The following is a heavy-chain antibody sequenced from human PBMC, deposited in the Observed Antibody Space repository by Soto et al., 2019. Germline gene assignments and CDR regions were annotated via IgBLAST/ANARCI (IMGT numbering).Heavy chain of an antibody. V-gene: IGHV3-9*01. CDR3: AKDFYPATATGTFDY. CDR2: ISWNSGSI. Sequence: PGGSLRLSCAASGFTFDDYAMHWVRQAPGKGLEWVSGISWNSGSIGYADSVKGRFTISRDNAKNSLYLQMNSLRAEDTALYYCAKDFYPATATGTFDYWGQGTLVTVSS. J-gene: IGHJ4*02. D-gene: IGHD4-4*01. CDR1: GFTFDDYA.